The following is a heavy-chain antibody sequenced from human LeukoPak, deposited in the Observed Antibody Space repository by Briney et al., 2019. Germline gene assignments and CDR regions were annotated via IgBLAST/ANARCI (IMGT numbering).Heavy chain of an antibody. J-gene: IGHJ4*02. CDR3: AKTRDIVVVVAATEFDY. Sequence: GGSLRLSCAASGFTISSYAMSWVRQAPGKGLEWVSAISGSGGSTYYADSVKGRFTIPRDNSKNTLYLQMNSLRAEDTAVYYCAKTRDIVVVVAATEFDYWGQGTLVTVSS. D-gene: IGHD2-15*01. V-gene: IGHV3-23*01. CDR1: GFTISSYA. CDR2: ISGSGGST.